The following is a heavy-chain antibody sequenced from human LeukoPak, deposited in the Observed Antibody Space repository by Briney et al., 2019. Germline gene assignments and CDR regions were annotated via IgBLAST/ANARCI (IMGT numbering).Heavy chain of an antibody. CDR3: ARGGQYYGSGSYPHY. CDR2: IYSSGST. D-gene: IGHD3-10*01. Sequence: SETLSLTCTVSGGSISHYYWSWIRQPPGKGLEWIGYIYSSGSTNYNPSLKSRVTISEDTSKNQFSLKLSSVTAADTAVYYCARGGQYYGSGSYPHYWGQGTLVTVSS. J-gene: IGHJ4*02. V-gene: IGHV4-59*08. CDR1: GGSISHYY.